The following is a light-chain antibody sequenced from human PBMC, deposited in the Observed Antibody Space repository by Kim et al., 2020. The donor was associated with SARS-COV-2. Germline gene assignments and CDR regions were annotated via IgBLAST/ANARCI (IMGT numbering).Light chain of an antibody. V-gene: IGLV3-19*01. J-gene: IGLJ3*02. CDR1: NLRNYD. CDR2: GKN. CDR3: SSRDSSGNHRV. Sequence: SSELTQDPAVSVALGQTVRITCQGDNLRNYDATWYQQKPGQAPVLVIYGKNNRPSGIPDRFSGSSSGNTASLTLTGAQAEDEADYFCSSRDSSGNHRVFGGGTQLTVL.